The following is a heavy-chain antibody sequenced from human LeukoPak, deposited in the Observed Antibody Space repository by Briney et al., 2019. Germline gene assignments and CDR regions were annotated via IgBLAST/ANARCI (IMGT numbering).Heavy chain of an antibody. CDR1: GFTFSSYS. D-gene: IGHD2/OR15-2a*01. Sequence: GGSLRLSCAASGFTFSSYSTNWVRQAPGKGLEWVSYTSSSSSTIYYADSVKGRFTISRDNAKNSLYLQMNSLRAEDTAVYYCARDTPQYDRQFDYWGQGTLVTVSS. J-gene: IGHJ4*02. CDR3: ARDTPQYDRQFDY. V-gene: IGHV3-48*01. CDR2: TSSSSSTI.